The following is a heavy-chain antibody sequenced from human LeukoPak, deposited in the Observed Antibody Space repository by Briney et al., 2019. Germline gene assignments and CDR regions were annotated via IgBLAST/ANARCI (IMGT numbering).Heavy chain of an antibody. CDR1: GGSFSGYY. V-gene: IGHV4-34*01. CDR2: INHSGNT. CDR3: ARGDSSSWYYFDY. J-gene: IGHJ4*02. Sequence: SETLSLTCAVYGGSFSGYYWSWIRQPPGKGLEWIGEINHSGNTNYNPSLKSRVTISVDTSKNQFSLKLSSVTAADTAVYYCARGDSSSWYYFDYWGQGTLVTVSS. D-gene: IGHD6-13*01.